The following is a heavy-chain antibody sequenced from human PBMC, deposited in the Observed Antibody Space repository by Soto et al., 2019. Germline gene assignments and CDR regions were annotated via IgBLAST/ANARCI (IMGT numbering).Heavy chain of an antibody. CDR2: IYHSGST. Sequence: SETLSLTCAVSGGSISSGCYSWSWIRQPQGKGLEWIGYIYHSGSTYYNPSLKSRVTISVDRSKNQFSLKLSSVTAADTAVYYCARGSVPASITFFFYGIDVRGQGTTVTVSS. CDR3: ARGSVPASITFFFYGIDV. J-gene: IGHJ6*02. CDR1: GGSISSGCYS. D-gene: IGHD3-3*01. V-gene: IGHV4-30-2*01.